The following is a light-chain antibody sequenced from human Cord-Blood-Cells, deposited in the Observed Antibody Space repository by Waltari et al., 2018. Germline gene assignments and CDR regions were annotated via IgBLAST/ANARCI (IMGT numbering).Light chain of an antibody. J-gene: IGLJ3*02. Sequence: QTVVTQEPSFSVSPGGTVTLTCGLSSGPVSTCYYPTWYQQTPGQAPRTLIYSTNTLSSGVPDRFSGSILGNKAALTITGAQADDESDYYCVLYMGSGISVFGGGTKLTVL. CDR2: STN. V-gene: IGLV8-61*01. CDR3: VLYMGSGISV. CDR1: SGPVSTCYY.